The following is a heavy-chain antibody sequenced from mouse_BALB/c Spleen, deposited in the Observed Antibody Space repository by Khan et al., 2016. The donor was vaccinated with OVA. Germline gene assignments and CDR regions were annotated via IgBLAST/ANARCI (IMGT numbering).Heavy chain of an antibody. CDR2: IDPPNDDS. V-gene: IGHV14-3*02. J-gene: IGHJ3*01. CDR1: GFNIKDTY. D-gene: IGHD2-1*01. Sequence: EVQGVESGAELVKPGASVKLSCSASGFNIKDTYIHWMKQRPEQGLEWIGRIDPPNDDSKYGPKFQAKATLPADTSSNTAYLQLSSLTSEDTAVYYGDTRYGNPFAFWGQGTLVSVSA. CDR3: DTRYGNPFAF.